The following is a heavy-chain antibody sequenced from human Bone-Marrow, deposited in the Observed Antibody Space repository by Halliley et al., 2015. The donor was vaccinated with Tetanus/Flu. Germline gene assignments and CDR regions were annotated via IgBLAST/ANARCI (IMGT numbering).Heavy chain of an antibody. V-gene: IGHV4-39*01. CDR3: ARHISSGWPYFDY. Sequence: LRLSCTVSGGSISSSSYYWGWVRQPPGKGLEYIGSIYYSGSTYYNPSLKSRVTISVDTSNNQFSLNLSPVTAADRAVYYCARHISSGWPYFDYWGQGTLVTVSS. J-gene: IGHJ4*02. CDR2: IYYSGST. CDR1: GGSISSSSYY. D-gene: IGHD6-19*01.